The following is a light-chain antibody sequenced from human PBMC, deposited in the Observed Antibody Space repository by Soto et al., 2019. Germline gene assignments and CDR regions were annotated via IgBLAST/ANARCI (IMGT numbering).Light chain of an antibody. CDR1: QTVGSTY. J-gene: IGKJ1*01. Sequence: EIGLTQSPATLSLSPGERATLSCGASQTVGSTYLAWYQQKPGLAPRLLIYDASSSATGIPDRFSGSGSGTYYTLTISRLEPDDFAVYYCQHYGSSPWTFGQGTKVEIK. CDR2: DAS. V-gene: IGKV3D-20*01. CDR3: QHYGSSPWT.